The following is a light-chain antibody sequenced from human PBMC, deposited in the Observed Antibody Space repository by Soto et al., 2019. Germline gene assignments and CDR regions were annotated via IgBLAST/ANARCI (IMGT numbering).Light chain of an antibody. CDR1: QGISSY. CDR2: TAS. J-gene: IGKJ1*01. CDR3: QQLDSYPRT. Sequence: IQLTHSPSFLSASVLYRVTITCRASQGISSYLAWYQLKPGKAPKLLISTASSLQSGVPSRFSGSGSGTEFTLTISSLQPEDFATYYCQQLDSYPRTFGQGTKVDTK. V-gene: IGKV1-9*01.